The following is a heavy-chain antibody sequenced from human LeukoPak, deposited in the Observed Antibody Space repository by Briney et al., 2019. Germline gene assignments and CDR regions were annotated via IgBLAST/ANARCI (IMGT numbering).Heavy chain of an antibody. CDR3: VRQDCSAGSCYLDY. Sequence: GGSLRLSCAASGFTFSNYAMHWVRQAPGKGLDWVAVISYDGRNEYYADSVKGRFTISRDYSKNTLYLQMNSLRTEDTAVYYCVRQDCSAGSCYLDYWGHGTLVTVSS. CDR1: GFTFSNYA. D-gene: IGHD2-15*01. V-gene: IGHV3-30*04. J-gene: IGHJ4*01. CDR2: ISYDGRNE.